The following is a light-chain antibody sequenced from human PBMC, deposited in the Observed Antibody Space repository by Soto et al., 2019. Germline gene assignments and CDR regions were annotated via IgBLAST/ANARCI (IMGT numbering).Light chain of an antibody. V-gene: IGKV1-39*01. J-gene: IGKJ2*01. CDR2: AAS. CDR3: QQSYSTPPYT. Sequence: DIQMTQSPSSLSASVGDRVTITCRASQSISSYLNWYQQKPGKAPKLLIYAASSLQSGVPSRFSVSGSGTDFTLTISSLQPEDFANYYCQQSYSTPPYTFGQGTKLEIK. CDR1: QSISSY.